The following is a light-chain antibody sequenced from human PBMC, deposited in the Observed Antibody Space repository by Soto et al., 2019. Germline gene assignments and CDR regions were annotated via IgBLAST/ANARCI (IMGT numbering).Light chain of an antibody. J-gene: IGKJ5*01. Sequence: DIQMPHSPSSLSASVEARFTITCRASQSVSTYLNWYSQKSGGAPKLLIHGVSKLENGTPSRFSGSGSGTDFTLTISSLEPEDFAVYYCQQRSNWPRTFGQGTRLEIK. CDR3: QQRSNWPRT. CDR1: QSVSTY. V-gene: IGKV1-39*01. CDR2: GVS.